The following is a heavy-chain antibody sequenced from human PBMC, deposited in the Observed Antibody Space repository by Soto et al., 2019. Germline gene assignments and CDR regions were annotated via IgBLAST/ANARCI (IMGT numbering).Heavy chain of an antibody. D-gene: IGHD6-13*01. Sequence: AGGSLRLSCAASGFPFSPYCMPWVRKAPGRGLERGAGISKDRSNTYYGVSVKGRFTISRDSSERLLYLQMNSLRAADTAVYYCAKEPSSLAAGGIDSWGQGTLVTVSS. CDR3: AKEPSSLAAGGIDS. CDR2: ISKDRSNT. V-gene: IGHV3-30*18. CDR1: GFPFSPYC. J-gene: IGHJ4*02.